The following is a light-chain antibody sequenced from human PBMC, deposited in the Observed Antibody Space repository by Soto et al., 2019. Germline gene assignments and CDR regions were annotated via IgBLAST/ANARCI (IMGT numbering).Light chain of an antibody. Sequence: HSVLTQPASVSGSPGQSITISCTGTSSDVGGYNYVSWYQQHPGKAPKLMIYEVSNRPSGVSNRFSGSKSGNTASLTISGLQPEDEADYYCSSFTSSSTLYVFGTGTKVTVL. CDR3: SSFTSSSTLYV. V-gene: IGLV2-14*01. CDR2: EVS. CDR1: SSDVGGYNY. J-gene: IGLJ1*01.